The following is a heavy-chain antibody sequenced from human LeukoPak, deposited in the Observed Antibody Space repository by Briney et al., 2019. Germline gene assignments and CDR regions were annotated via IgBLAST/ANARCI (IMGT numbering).Heavy chain of an antibody. CDR2: IRYDGSNK. CDR3: ANQKEIGGWYRA. CDR1: GFTFSSYG. Sequence: PPGGSLRLSCAASGFTFSSYGMHWVRQAPGKGLEWVAFIRYDGSNKYYADSVKGRFTISRDSSKNTLYLQMNSLRAEDTAVYYCANQKEIGGWYRAWGQGTLVTVSS. J-gene: IGHJ5*02. V-gene: IGHV3-30*02. D-gene: IGHD6-19*01.